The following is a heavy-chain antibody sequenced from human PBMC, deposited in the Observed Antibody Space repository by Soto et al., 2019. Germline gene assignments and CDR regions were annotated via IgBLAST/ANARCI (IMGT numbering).Heavy chain of an antibody. CDR1: GYSASSNNAA. J-gene: IGHJ6*03. CDR2: TYYRSRWYN. Sequence: SQTLSLTCAISGYSASSNNAAWNWIRQSPSRGLEWLGRTYYRSRWYNDYAVSVKSGITVNPDTSKNQFSLQLTSVTPEDTAVYYCAGTTSHYWYYMDVWGKGTTVTVSS. CDR3: AGTTSHYWYYMDV. D-gene: IGHD1-7*01. V-gene: IGHV6-1*01.